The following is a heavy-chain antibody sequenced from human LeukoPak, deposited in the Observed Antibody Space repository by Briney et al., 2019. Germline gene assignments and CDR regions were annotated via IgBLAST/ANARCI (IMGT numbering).Heavy chain of an antibody. D-gene: IGHD3-22*01. J-gene: IGHJ4*01. Sequence: ASVKVSCKASGYTFTSYGLNWVRQAPGQGLEWVGWISIYTGNAIYAHKFQGRVTMTTDTYTSTAYVDLRSLKSDDTAVYYCAGDPAYSDSADYWGQGTLVTVSS. V-gene: IGHV1-18*01. CDR2: ISIYTGNA. CDR1: GYTFTSYG. CDR3: AGDPAYSDSADY.